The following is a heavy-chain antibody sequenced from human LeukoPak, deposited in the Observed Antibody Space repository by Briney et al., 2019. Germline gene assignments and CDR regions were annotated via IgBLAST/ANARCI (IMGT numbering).Heavy chain of an antibody. J-gene: IGHJ6*03. CDR3: ARDARMDYYYYYYMDV. V-gene: IGHV3-66*02. CDR2: IYSGGST. CDR1: GFTVSSNY. D-gene: IGHD2-8*01. Sequence: GGSLRLSCAASGFTVSSNYMSWVRQAPGKGLEWVAVIYSGGSTYYADSVKGRFTISRDNSKNTLYLQMNSLRAEDTAVYYCARDARMDYYYYYYMDVWGKGTTVTVSS.